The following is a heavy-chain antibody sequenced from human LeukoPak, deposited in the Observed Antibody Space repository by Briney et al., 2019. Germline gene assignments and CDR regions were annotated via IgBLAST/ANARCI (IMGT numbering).Heavy chain of an antibody. V-gene: IGHV4-59*02. J-gene: IGHJ4*02. D-gene: IGHD1-26*01. CDR1: GFTVSSNS. CDR3: ARRTGTRIVGAPRPSDY. Sequence: PGGFLRLSCAASGFTVSSNSMTWVRQAPGKGLEWIGYIYYSGSTNYNPSLKSRVTISVDTSKNQFSLKLSSVTAADTAVYYCARRTGTRIVGAPRPSDYWGQGTLVTVSS. CDR2: IYYSGST.